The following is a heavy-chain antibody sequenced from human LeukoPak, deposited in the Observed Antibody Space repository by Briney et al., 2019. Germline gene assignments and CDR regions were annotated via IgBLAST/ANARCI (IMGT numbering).Heavy chain of an antibody. J-gene: IGHJ6*03. CDR1: GGSISSSSYY. V-gene: IGHV4-39*01. CDR3: ARHRSIFGVAYYYMDV. D-gene: IGHD3-3*01. Sequence: SETLSLTCTVSGGSISSSSYYWGWIRQPPGKGLEWIGSIYYSGSTYYNPSLKGRVTISVDTSKNQFSLKLSSVTAADTVVYYCARHRSIFGVAYYYMDVWGKGTTVTVSS. CDR2: IYYSGST.